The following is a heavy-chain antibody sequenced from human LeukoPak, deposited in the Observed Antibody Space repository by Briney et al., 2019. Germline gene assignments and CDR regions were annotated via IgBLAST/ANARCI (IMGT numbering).Heavy chain of an antibody. D-gene: IGHD6-19*01. CDR1: GYTFAGYY. CDR2: INPNSGGT. J-gene: IGHJ4*02. CDR3: ARGGSGWFSFFDY. Sequence: ASVKVSCKASGYTFAGYYMHWVRQAPGQGLEWMGWINPNSGGTNYAQKFQGRVTMTRDTSISTAYMELSRLRSDDTAVYYCARGGSGWFSFFDYWGQGTLVTVSS. V-gene: IGHV1-2*02.